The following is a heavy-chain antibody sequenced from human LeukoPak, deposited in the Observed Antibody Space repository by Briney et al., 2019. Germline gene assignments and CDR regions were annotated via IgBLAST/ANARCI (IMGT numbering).Heavy chain of an antibody. CDR1: GASFSNTDDY. CDR2: IYYSGST. Sequence: SSETLSLTCIVSGASFSNTDDYWTWIRQHPGKGLEWIGYIYYSGSTYYNPSLKSRVTISVDTSKNQFSLKLSSVTAADTAVYYCARRDKGIVRGSFDYWGQGTLVTVSS. J-gene: IGHJ4*02. CDR3: ARRDKGIVRGSFDY. V-gene: IGHV4-31*03. D-gene: IGHD3-10*02.